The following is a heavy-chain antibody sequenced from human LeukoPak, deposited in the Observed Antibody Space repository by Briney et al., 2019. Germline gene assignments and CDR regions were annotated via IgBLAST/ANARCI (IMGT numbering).Heavy chain of an antibody. CDR2: IYYSGST. Sequence: PETLSLTCSVSGGSISSSHYYWGWIRQPPGKGLEWIGSIYYSGSTDYNTSLRSRLTISVDMSKNQFSLKMRSVTAADTAIYYCARRTMIFGVAAYMDVWGKGTTVTVSS. D-gene: IGHD3-3*01. V-gene: IGHV4-39*01. J-gene: IGHJ6*03. CDR3: ARRTMIFGVAAYMDV. CDR1: GGSISSSHYY.